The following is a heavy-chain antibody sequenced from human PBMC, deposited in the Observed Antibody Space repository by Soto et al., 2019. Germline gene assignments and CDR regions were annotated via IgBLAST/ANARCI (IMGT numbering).Heavy chain of an antibody. J-gene: IGHJ3*02. CDR2: INPNSGGT. V-gene: IGHV1-2*04. Sequence: GASVKVSCKASGYTFTGYYMHWVRQAPGQGLEWMGWINPNSGGTNYAQKFQGWVTMTRHTSISTAYMELSRLRSDDTAVYYCAMNCGGDCYDAFDIWGQGTMVTVSS. CDR3: AMNCGGDCYDAFDI. D-gene: IGHD2-21*01. CDR1: GYTFTGYY.